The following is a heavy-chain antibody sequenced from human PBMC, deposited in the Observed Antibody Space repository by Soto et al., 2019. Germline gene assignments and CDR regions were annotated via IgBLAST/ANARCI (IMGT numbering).Heavy chain of an antibody. V-gene: IGHV1-18*01. D-gene: IGHD3-10*01. CDR1: GYTFFTYD. CDR3: ARGGPSSKWLDP. J-gene: IGHJ5*02. Sequence: ASVKVSCKASGYTFFTYDISWVRQAPGQGLEWMGWISTYSGDTKYAQKFQGRVTMTTDTSKNQFSLKLNSVTAADTAVYYCARGGPSSKWLDPWGQGTLVTVSS. CDR2: ISTYSGDT.